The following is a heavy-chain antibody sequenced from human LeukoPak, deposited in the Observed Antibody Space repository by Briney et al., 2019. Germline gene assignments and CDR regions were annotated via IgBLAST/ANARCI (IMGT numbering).Heavy chain of an antibody. V-gene: IGHV3-43*02. J-gene: IGHJ4*02. D-gene: IGHD6-6*01. CDR3: AKGPRPHFDY. Sequence: GGSLRLSCAASGFTVSDNYMGWVRQAPGKGLEWVSLISGDGGSTYYADSVKGRFTISRDNSKNALYLQMNSPRTEDTALYYCAKGPRPHFDYWGQGTLVTVSS. CDR1: GFTVSDNY. CDR2: ISGDGGST.